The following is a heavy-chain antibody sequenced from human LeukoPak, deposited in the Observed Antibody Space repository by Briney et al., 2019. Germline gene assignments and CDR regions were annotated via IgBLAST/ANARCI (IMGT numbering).Heavy chain of an antibody. V-gene: IGHV4-34*01. D-gene: IGHD3-10*01. CDR2: INHSGST. CDR3: ARGFRMVRGVKNNYYYYMDV. Sequence: SETLSLTCAVYGGSFSGYYWSWIRQPPGKGLEWIGEINHSGSTNYNPSLKSRVTISVDTSKNQFSLKLSSVTAADTAVYYCARGFRMVRGVKNNYYYYMDVWGKGTTVTVSS. J-gene: IGHJ6*03. CDR1: GGSFSGYY.